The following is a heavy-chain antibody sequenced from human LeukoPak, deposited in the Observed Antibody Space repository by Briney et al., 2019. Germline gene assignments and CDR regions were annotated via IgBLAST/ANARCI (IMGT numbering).Heavy chain of an antibody. D-gene: IGHD3-22*01. CDR2: IKQDGSEK. Sequence: PGGSLRLSCAASGFTFSSYWMSWVRQAPGKGLEWVANIKQDGSEKYYVDSVKGRFTISRDNAKNSLYLQMNSLRAADTAVYYCAREDYYDSSGPFYWGQGTLVTVSS. J-gene: IGHJ4*02. CDR3: AREDYYDSSGPFY. CDR1: GFTFSSYW. V-gene: IGHV3-7*01.